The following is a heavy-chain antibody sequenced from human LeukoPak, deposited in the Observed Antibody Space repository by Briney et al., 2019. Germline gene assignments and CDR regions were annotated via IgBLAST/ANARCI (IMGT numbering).Heavy chain of an antibody. J-gene: IGHJ4*02. Sequence: PGGSLRLSCAASGAASGSTFSNYAMTWVRQPPGKGLEWVSAISGSGGRTYYADSVKGRYTISRDNSKNTLYLQMNSLRPEDTAVYFCAKGPRNFASGTFYFDYWGQGTLVPVSS. D-gene: IGHD3-10*01. CDR1: GSTFSNYA. V-gene: IGHV3-23*01. CDR2: ISGSGGRT. CDR3: AKGPRNFASGTFYFDY.